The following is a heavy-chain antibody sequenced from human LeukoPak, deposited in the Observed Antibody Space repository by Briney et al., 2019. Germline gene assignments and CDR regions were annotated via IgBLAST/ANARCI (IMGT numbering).Heavy chain of an antibody. D-gene: IGHD6-13*01. V-gene: IGHV3-23*01. Sequence: PGGTLRLSCAASGFTFSSYGMSWVRQAPGKGLEWVSAISGSGGSTYYADSVKGRFTISRDNSKNTLYLQMNSLRAEDTAVYYCAKDFAYSSRENMDVWGKGTTVTISS. CDR2: ISGSGGST. CDR3: AKDFAYSSRENMDV. J-gene: IGHJ6*03. CDR1: GFTFSSYG.